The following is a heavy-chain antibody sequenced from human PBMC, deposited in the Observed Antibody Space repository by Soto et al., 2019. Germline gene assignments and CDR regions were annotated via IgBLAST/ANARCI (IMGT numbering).Heavy chain of an antibody. CDR2: ISGSGGST. D-gene: IGHD3-22*01. V-gene: IGHV3-23*01. CDR3: AKPSLPYDSSGYYPDY. Sequence: MNYDRQDPGKGLEWVSAISGSGGSTYYADSVKGRFTISRDNSKNTLYLQMNSLRAEDTAVYYCAKPSLPYDSSGYYPDYWGHGTTVTVS. J-gene: IGHJ6*02.